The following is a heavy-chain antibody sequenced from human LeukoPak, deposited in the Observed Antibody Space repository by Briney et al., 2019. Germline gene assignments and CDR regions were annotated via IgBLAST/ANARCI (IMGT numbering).Heavy chain of an antibody. D-gene: IGHD2-15*01. CDR2: IRYDGSNK. CDR1: GFTFSSYG. J-gene: IGHJ4*02. Sequence: GGSLRLSCAASGFTFSSYGMHWVRQAPGKGLEWVAFIRYDGSNKYYADSVKGRFTISRDNSKNTLYLQMNSLRAEDTAVYYCAKDHRRYCSGGSCPDYFDYWGQGTLVTVSS. V-gene: IGHV3-30*02. CDR3: AKDHRRYCSGGSCPDYFDY.